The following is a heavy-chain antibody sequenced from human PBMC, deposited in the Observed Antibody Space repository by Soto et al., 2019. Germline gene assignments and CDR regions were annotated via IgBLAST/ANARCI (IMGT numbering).Heavy chain of an antibody. D-gene: IGHD5-12*01. J-gene: IGHJ4*02. Sequence: SETLSLTCTVSGGSISSYYWSWIRQPPGKGLEWIGYIYYSGSTNYNPSLKSRVTISVDTSKNQFSLKLSSVTAADTAVYYCARQEMATITGGHFDYWGQGTLVTLFS. CDR2: IYYSGST. CDR3: ARQEMATITGGHFDY. CDR1: GGSISSYY. V-gene: IGHV4-59*01.